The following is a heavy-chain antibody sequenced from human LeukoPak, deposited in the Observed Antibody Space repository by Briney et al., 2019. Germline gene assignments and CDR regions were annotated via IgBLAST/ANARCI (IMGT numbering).Heavy chain of an antibody. CDR2: ISGSGAST. CDR3: AKGSRGYTNYYFDY. Sequence: GGSLRLSCTSSGFSFSGYAMIWVRQAPGKGLELVSAISGSGASTFYADSVRGRFITSKDIPSNIVYLQMNSLRAEDTAVYYCAKGSRGYTNYYFDYWGQGTLVTVSS. D-gene: IGHD2-2*02. CDR1: GFSFSGYA. J-gene: IGHJ4*02. V-gene: IGHV3-23*01.